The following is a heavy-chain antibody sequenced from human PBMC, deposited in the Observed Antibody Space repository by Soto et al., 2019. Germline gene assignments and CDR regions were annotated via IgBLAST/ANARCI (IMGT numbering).Heavy chain of an antibody. V-gene: IGHV3-15*01. J-gene: IGHJ4*02. CDR3: TTDLTRIY. D-gene: IGHD2-21*02. CDR1: GFTFSNAW. Sequence: GGSLSLSCAASGFTFSNAWMSWVRQAPGKGLEWVGRIKSKTDGETTDYAAPVKGRFTISRDDSKNTLYLQMNSLKTEDTAVYYCTTDLTRIYWGQGTLVTVSS. CDR2: IKSKTDGETT.